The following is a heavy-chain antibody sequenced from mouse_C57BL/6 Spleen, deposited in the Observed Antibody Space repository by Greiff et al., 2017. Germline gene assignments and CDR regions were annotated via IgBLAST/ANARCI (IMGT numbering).Heavy chain of an antibody. CDR3: ARKDYGSPFAY. Sequence: QVQLQQPGAELVKPGASVKMSCKASGYTFTSYWITWVKQRPGQGLEWIGDIYPGCGSTNYNEKFKSKATLTVETSSSTAYMQLSSLTSADSAVYYSARKDYGSPFAYWGQGTLVTVSA. V-gene: IGHV1-55*01. CDR2: IYPGCGST. CDR1: GYTFTSYW. J-gene: IGHJ3*01. D-gene: IGHD1-1*01.